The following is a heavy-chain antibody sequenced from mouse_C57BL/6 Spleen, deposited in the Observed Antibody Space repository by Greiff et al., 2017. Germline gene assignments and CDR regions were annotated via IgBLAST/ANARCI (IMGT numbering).Heavy chain of an antibody. D-gene: IGHD1-1*01. V-gene: IGHV14-3*01. J-gene: IGHJ2*01. CDR2: IGPANGNT. CDR3: ARDYYGSSYAFDY. CDR1: GFNIKNTY. Sequence: VQLQQSVAELVRPGASVKLSCTASGFNIKNTYMHWVKQRPEQGLEWIGRIGPANGNTKYAPKFQGRAPITADTSSNTAYLQLSSLTSEDTAVYYCARDYYGSSYAFDYWGQGTTLTGSS.